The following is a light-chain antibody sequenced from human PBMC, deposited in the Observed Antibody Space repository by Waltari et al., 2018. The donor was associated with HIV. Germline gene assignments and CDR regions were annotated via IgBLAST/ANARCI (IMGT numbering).Light chain of an antibody. Sequence: QSALTQPASVSGSPGQSITISCTGTSSTIGSSNYVSCYQHHPGKAPKRHIGELMYRPSGVSSRFSASKSGNTASLTISGLLSEDEAIYYCSSYTAATIVFFGGGTRVTVL. V-gene: IGLV2-14*01. CDR1: SSTIGSSNY. CDR2: ELM. CDR3: SSYTAATIVF. J-gene: IGLJ2*01.